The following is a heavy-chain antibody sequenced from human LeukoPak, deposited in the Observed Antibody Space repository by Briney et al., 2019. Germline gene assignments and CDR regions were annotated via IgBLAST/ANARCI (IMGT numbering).Heavy chain of an antibody. CDR3: AKASENYGDYLFDY. CDR1: GFTFSSYG. J-gene: IGHJ4*02. CDR2: ISYDGSNK. Sequence: TGGSLRLSCAASGFTFSSYGMHWVRQAPGKGLEWVAVISYDGSNKYYADSVKGRFTISRDNSKNTLYLQMNSLRAEDTAVYYCAKASENYGDYLFDYWGQGTLVTVSS. V-gene: IGHV3-30*18. D-gene: IGHD4-17*01.